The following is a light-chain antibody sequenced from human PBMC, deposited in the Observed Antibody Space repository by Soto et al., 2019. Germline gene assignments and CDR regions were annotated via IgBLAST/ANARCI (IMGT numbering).Light chain of an antibody. CDR2: EGN. V-gene: IGLV2-23*01. CDR1: VSVVGSFGP. CDR3: CSYVGARTYV. Sequence: QSVLTQPASVSGSPGQSITISCTGSVSVVGSFGPVSWFQQHPGQVPKLIIYEGNRRPSGVSSRFSGSKSGNTASLTISGLQAEDEADYYCCSYVGARTYVFGAGTKVTVL. J-gene: IGLJ1*01.